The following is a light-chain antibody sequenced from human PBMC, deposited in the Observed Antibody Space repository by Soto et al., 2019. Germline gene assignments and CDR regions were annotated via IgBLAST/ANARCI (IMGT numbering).Light chain of an antibody. CDR1: QSISNW. V-gene: IGKV1-5*01. J-gene: IGKJ2*01. CDR3: QQYNMYPGT. Sequence: DIQMTQSPSTLSASEGDRVTITCRASQSISNWLAWYQQKPGKAPKLLIYDASSLESGVPSRFSGSGSGTEFSLTISSPQPDDFATYYCQQYNMYPGTFGQGTKLEIK. CDR2: DAS.